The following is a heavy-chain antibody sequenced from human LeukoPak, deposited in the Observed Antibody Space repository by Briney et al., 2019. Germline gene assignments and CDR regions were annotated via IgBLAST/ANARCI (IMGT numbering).Heavy chain of an antibody. Sequence: ASVKVSCKASGYTFTSYGISWVRQAPGQGLEWMGWISAYNGNTNYAQKLQGRVTMTTDTSTSTAYMGLRSLRSDDTAVYYCARGLNIVVVTAPMDVWGQGTTVTVSS. CDR2: ISAYNGNT. D-gene: IGHD2-21*02. CDR3: ARGLNIVVVTAPMDV. CDR1: GYTFTSYG. J-gene: IGHJ6*02. V-gene: IGHV1-18*01.